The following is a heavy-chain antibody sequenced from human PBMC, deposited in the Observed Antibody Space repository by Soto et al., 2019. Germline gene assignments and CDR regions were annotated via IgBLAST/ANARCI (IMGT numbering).Heavy chain of an antibody. CDR3: ARGPCRWEPLGPFDY. J-gene: IGHJ4*02. D-gene: IGHD1-26*01. CDR2: ISAYNGNT. Sequence: ASVKVSCKASGYTFTSYGISWVRQAPGQGLEWMGWISAYNGNTNYAQKLQGRVTMTTDTSTSTAYMELRSLRSDDTAVYYCARGPCRWEPLGPFDYWGQGTLVTVSS. V-gene: IGHV1-18*01. CDR1: GYTFTSYG.